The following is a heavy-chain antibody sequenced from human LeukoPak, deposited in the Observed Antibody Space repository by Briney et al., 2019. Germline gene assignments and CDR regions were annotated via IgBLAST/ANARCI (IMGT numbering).Heavy chain of an antibody. J-gene: IGHJ4*02. Sequence: PGESLKISCXGSGYSFTSYWIGWVRQMPGKDLKWMGIIYPGDSDTRYSPSFQGQVTISADKSISTAYLQWSSLKASDTAMYYCARLGLGGYDSSGYYLGYWGQGTLVTVSS. CDR2: IYPGDSDT. V-gene: IGHV5-51*01. CDR3: ARLGLGGYDSSGYYLGY. D-gene: IGHD3-22*01. CDR1: GYSFTSYW.